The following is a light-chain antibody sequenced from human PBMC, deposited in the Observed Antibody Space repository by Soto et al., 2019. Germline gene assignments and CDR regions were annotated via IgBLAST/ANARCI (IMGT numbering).Light chain of an antibody. CDR3: QVWDSSTWV. CDR1: NIGGKN. V-gene: IGLV3-9*01. J-gene: IGLJ3*02. CDR2: RDS. Sequence: SYELTQPLSVSVALGQTARITCGGNNIGGKNVHWYQQKPGQAPVLVIYRDSNRPSGIPERFSGSNSGNTATLTIRRAQAGDEADYYCQVWDSSTWVFGGGTKLTVL.